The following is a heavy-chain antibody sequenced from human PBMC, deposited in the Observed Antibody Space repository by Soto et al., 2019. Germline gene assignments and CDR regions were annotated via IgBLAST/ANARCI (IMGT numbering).Heavy chain of an antibody. CDR2: ISWNSGSI. CDR1: GFTFDDYA. D-gene: IGHD4-17*01. J-gene: IGHJ4*02. Sequence: GGSLRLSCAASGFTFDDYAMHWVRQAPGKGLEWVSGISWNSGSIGYADSVKGRFTISRDNAKNSLYLQMNSLRAEDTALYYCAKDINYGGNSGVDYWGQGTLVTVSS. V-gene: IGHV3-9*01. CDR3: AKDINYGGNSGVDY.